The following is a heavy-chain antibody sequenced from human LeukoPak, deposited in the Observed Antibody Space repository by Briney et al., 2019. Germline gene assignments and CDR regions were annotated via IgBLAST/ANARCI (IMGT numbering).Heavy chain of an antibody. Sequence: GGSLRLFCAASGFTFREYYMAWIRQAPGKGLEWVSSISTNSDYNHYADSLEGRFAISRDNTQNSLSLQMNSLRPEDKAVYYCAREFYGQFDFWGQGILVTVSS. V-gene: IGHV3-11*06. CDR1: GFTFREYY. J-gene: IGHJ4*02. D-gene: IGHD4-17*01. CDR3: AREFYGQFDF. CDR2: ISTNSDYN.